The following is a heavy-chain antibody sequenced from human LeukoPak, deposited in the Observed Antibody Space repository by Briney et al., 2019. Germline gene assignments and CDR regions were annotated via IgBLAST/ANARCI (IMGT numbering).Heavy chain of an antibody. CDR1: GGSISSGGYY. CDR3: ARGTWAVTNYFDF. Sequence: TSQTLSLTCAVSGGSISSGGYYWSWIRQPPGKGLEWIGYIYYSGSTYYNPSLKSRVTISVDTSKNQFSLKLSSVTAADTAVYYCARGTWAVTNYFDFWGQGTLVTVSS. J-gene: IGHJ4*02. CDR2: IYYSGST. V-gene: IGHV4-31*11. D-gene: IGHD4-11*01.